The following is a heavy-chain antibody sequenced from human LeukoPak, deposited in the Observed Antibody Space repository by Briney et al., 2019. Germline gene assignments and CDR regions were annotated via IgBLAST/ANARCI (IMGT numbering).Heavy chain of an antibody. CDR1: GFTFSSYW. J-gene: IGHJ4*02. CDR2: IKQDGSVK. Sequence: PGGSLRLSCAASGFTFSSYWMSWVRQAPGKGLEWVANIKQDGSVKYYVDSVKGRFTISRDNAKNSLYLQMNSLRAEDTAVYYCARDLSRSFSMIRGLIQHREFDFWGRGTLVTVSS. D-gene: IGHD3-10*01. CDR3: ARDLSRSFSMIRGLIQHREFDF. V-gene: IGHV3-7*01.